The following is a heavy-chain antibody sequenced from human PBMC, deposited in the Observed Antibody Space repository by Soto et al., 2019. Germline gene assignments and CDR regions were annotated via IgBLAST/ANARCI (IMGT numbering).Heavy chain of an antibody. J-gene: IGHJ4*02. V-gene: IGHV4-31*03. D-gene: IGHD3-10*01. CDR1: GDSISSSGYY. CDR3: ARDSDYYSSGSFDY. Sequence: SETLSLTCSVSGDSISSSGYYWSWIRQRPGKGLEWIGNIYYSGSSYNNPSLKSRVTISVNTSMNQFSLNLRSVTAADTAVYYCARDSDYYSSGSFDYWGQGTLVTVSS. CDR2: IYYSGSS.